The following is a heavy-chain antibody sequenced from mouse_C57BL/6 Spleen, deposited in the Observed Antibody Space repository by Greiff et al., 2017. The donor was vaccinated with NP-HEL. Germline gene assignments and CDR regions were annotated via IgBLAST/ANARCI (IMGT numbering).Heavy chain of an antibody. CDR2: IYPGDGDT. V-gene: IGHV1-80*01. Sequence: VQLQQSGAELVKPGASVKISCKASGYAFSSYWMNWVKQRPGKGLEWIGQIYPGDGDTNYNGKFKGKATLTADKSSSTAYMQLSSLTSEDSAVYFCARSEGPYWYFDVWGTGTTVTVSS. CDR3: ARSEGPYWYFDV. J-gene: IGHJ1*03. CDR1: GYAFSSYW.